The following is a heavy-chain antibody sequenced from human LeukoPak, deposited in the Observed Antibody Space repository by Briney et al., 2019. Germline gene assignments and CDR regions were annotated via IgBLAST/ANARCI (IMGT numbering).Heavy chain of an antibody. D-gene: IGHD5-18*01. CDR3: ARESRSGIQLWKRSYYYYGMDV. CDR2: IIPILGIA. V-gene: IGHV1-69*04. Sequence: SVKVSCKASGGTFSSYAISWVRQAPGQGLEWMGRIIPILGIANYAQTFQGRVTITADKGTSTGYMELISLRSEDTAVYYCARESRSGIQLWKRSYYYYGMDVWGQGTTVTVSS. CDR1: GGTFSSYA. J-gene: IGHJ6*02.